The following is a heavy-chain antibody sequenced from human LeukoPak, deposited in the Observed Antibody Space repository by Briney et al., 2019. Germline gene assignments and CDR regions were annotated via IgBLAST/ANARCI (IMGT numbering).Heavy chain of an antibody. Sequence: MTSATLSLTCIVSGLSMSNYYWSWIRQPPGKGLEWIAYSHNNGETKYNPSLKSRITVSVDTSKSEFTLKLSSVTAADTAIYYCVRQPAATAAFDTWGQGTTVTVS. CDR3: VRQPAATAAFDT. J-gene: IGHJ3*02. CDR1: GLSMSNYY. CDR2: SHNNGET. D-gene: IGHD5-18*01. V-gene: IGHV4-59*08.